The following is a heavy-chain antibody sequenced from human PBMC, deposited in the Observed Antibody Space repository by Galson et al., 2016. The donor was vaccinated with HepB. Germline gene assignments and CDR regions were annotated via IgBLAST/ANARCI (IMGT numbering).Heavy chain of an antibody. CDR3: ARESYSSSTNWFDP. CDR2: LYYSGTT. CDR1: GASMNRFY. J-gene: IGHJ5*02. V-gene: IGHV4-59*12. Sequence: SETLSLTCTVSGASMNRFYWSWIRQPPGQGLEWIGSLYYSGTTYYSSSLKRRVTISVNTSKNHFSLRLNSVTAADTAVYYCARESYSSSTNWFDPWGQGTQVTVSS. D-gene: IGHD6-13*01.